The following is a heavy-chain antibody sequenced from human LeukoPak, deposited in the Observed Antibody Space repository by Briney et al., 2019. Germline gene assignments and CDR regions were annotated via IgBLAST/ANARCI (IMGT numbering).Heavy chain of an antibody. D-gene: IGHD3-22*01. CDR2: IYYSGST. Sequence: PSQTLSLTCTVSGGSISSGGYYWSWIRQHPGKGLEWIGYIYYSGSTYCNPSLKSRVTISVDTSKNQFSLKLSSVTAADTAVYYCATDYYDSSGYYPGTYWGQGTMVTVSS. J-gene: IGHJ4*02. CDR1: GGSISSGGYY. V-gene: IGHV4-31*03. CDR3: ATDYYDSSGYYPGTY.